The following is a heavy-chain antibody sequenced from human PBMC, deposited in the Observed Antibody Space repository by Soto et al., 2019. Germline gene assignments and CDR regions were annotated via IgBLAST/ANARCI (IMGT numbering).Heavy chain of an antibody. CDR2: INHSGST. V-gene: IGHV4-34*01. CDR3: ARGLVGITIFGVVIEPAYYGMDV. CDR1: GGSFSGYY. D-gene: IGHD3-3*01. J-gene: IGHJ6*02. Sequence: SETLSHNCAVYGGSFSGYYWSWIRQPPGKGLVLIGEINHSGSTNYNPSLKSRVTISVDTSKNQFSLKLSSVTAADTAVYYCARGLVGITIFGVVIEPAYYGMDVWGQGTTVT.